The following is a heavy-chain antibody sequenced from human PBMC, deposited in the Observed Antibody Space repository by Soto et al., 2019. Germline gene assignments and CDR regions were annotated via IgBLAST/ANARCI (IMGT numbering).Heavy chain of an antibody. CDR1: GASISSGGYY. V-gene: IGHV4-31*03. J-gene: IGHJ4*02. Sequence: QVQLQESGPGLVKPPQTLSLTCTVSGASISSGGYYWSWIRQHPGKGLEWIGYIYYSGSTYYKPSLKSRVTLSVDTSKNQFSLKLSSVTAADTAVYYCARGGGYNTAFDYWGQGTLVTVSS. CDR3: ARGGGYNTAFDY. CDR2: IYYSGST. D-gene: IGHD5-12*01.